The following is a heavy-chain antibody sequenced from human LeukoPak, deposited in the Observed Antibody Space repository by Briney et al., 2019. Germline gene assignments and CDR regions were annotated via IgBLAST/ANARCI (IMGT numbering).Heavy chain of an antibody. J-gene: IGHJ4*02. CDR2: IIPIFGTA. Sequence: SVKVSCKASGGTFSSYAISWVRQAPGQGLEWMGGIIPIFGTANYAQKFQGRVTITTDESTSTAYMELSSLRSEDAAVYYCARDFRKSGSYYGLFDYWGQGTLVTVSS. V-gene: IGHV1-69*05. D-gene: IGHD1-26*01. CDR3: ARDFRKSGSYYGLFDY. CDR1: GGTFSSYA.